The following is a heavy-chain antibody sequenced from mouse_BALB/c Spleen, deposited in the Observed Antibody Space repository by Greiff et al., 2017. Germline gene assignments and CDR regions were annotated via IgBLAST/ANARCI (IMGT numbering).Heavy chain of an antibody. CDR3: ARSPYDNVAMDY. Sequence: EVKLMESGPSLVKPSQTLSLTCSVTGDSITSGYWNWIRKFPGNKLEYMGYISYSGSTYYNPSLKSRISITRDTSKNQYYLQLNSVTTEDTATYYCARSPYDNVAMDYWGQGTSVTVSS. V-gene: IGHV3-8*02. D-gene: IGHD2-4*01. CDR1: GDSITSGY. CDR2: ISYSGST. J-gene: IGHJ4*01.